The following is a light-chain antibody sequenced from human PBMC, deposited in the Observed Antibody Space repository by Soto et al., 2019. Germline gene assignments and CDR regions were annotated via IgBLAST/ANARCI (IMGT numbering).Light chain of an antibody. Sequence: DIVMTQTPLSLPVTPGEPASISCRSSQSLLHSNGYNYLDWYLQKPGQSPQLLIYLGSNRASGVPDRFSGSGSGTDFTLKISRVEAEDVCVYYCMQALQTPRDTFGQGTRLESK. CDR1: QSLLHSNGYNY. CDR3: MQALQTPRDT. J-gene: IGKJ5*01. CDR2: LGS. V-gene: IGKV2-28*01.